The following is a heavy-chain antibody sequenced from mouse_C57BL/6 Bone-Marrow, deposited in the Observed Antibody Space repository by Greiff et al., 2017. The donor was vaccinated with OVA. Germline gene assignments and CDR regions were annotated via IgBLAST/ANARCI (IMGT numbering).Heavy chain of an antibody. CDR2: IYPGCGRT. D-gene: IGHD1-1*01. V-gene: IGHV1-55*01. Sequence: QVQLQQPGAELVKPGASVKMSCKASGSTFTRYWITWVKQRPGQGLEWIGDIYPGCGRTNYHEKFKSKATLTVDTSSSTAYRQLSSLTSEDSAVDYCARYYYGSFFDYWGQGTTLTVSS. CDR1: GSTFTRYW. J-gene: IGHJ2*01. CDR3: ARYYYGSFFDY.